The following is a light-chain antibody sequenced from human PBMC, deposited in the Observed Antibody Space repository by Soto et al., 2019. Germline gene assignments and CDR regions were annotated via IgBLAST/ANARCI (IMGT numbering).Light chain of an antibody. CDR1: QTISSW. CDR2: KAS. V-gene: IGKV1-5*03. Sequence: IQMTQSPSTLSGSVGDRVTITLRASQTISSWLAWYQQKPGKAPKLLIYKASTLKSGVPSRFSGSGSGTEFTLTISSLRPDDFATYYCQHYNSYSDAFGQGTKVDIK. J-gene: IGKJ1*01. CDR3: QHYNSYSDA.